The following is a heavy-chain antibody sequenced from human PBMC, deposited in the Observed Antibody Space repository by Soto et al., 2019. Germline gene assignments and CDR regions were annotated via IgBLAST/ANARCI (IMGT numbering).Heavy chain of an antibody. CDR1: GGSFSGYY. Sequence: ASETLSLTCAVFGGSFSGYYWGWIRQPPGKGLEWIGEINHSGSTNYNPSLKSRVTISVDTSKNQFSLKLSSVTAADTAVYYCARGRSNYGRGTSCYDYWGQGTLVTVSS. V-gene: IGHV4-34*01. J-gene: IGHJ4*02. D-gene: IGHD2-2*01. CDR3: ARGRSNYGRGTSCYDY. CDR2: INHSGST.